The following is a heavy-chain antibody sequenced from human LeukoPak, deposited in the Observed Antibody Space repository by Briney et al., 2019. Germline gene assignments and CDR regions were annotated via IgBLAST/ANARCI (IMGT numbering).Heavy chain of an antibody. CDR2: VYYSGTT. CDR3: ARAAVTIDF. J-gene: IGHJ4*02. V-gene: IGHV4-39*07. D-gene: IGHD6-19*01. CDR1: GDSVSSSSYY. Sequence: SETLSLTCSVSGDSVSSSSYYWGWIRQSPGKGLEWIGSVYYSGTTHYNPSLKSRVVISMDTSKNQFSLNLTSVTAADTAVYYCARAAVTIDFWGQGTLVTVSS.